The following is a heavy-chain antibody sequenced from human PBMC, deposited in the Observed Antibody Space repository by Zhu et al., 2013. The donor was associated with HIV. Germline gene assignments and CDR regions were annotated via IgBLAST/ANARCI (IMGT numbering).Heavy chain of an antibody. CDR3: ARDFALEGGTLYAEYFQH. CDR1: GYVFIDYY. Sequence: QVQLVQSGAAVTKPGASVKVSCKASGYVFIDYYIHWVRQAPGQGLEWMGLINPRDRGTITAQKFQGRVTMTRDTSTSGVYMEVTSLRSEDTAVYYCARDFALEGGTLYAEYFQHWGQGTLVTVSS. D-gene: IGHD3-3*01. CDR2: INPRDRGT. J-gene: IGHJ1*01. V-gene: IGHV1-46*01.